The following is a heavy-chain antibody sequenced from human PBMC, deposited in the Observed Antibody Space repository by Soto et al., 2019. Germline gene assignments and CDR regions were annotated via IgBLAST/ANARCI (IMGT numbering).Heavy chain of an antibody. CDR3: ARRALPHAFVDY. CDR2: IKQDGSA. D-gene: IGHD2-15*01. Sequence: PGGSLRLSCAASGFTVSSYWMSWVRQAPGKGLEWVANIKQDGSAYYTDSVRDRFTISRDNSKNTVYLQMDSLRAEDTAVYFCARRALPHAFVDYWGQGTLVTVSS. V-gene: IGHV3-7*02. CDR1: GFTVSSYW. J-gene: IGHJ4*02.